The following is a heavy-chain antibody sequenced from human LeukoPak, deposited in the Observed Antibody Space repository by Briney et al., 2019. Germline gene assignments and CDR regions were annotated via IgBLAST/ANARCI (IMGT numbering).Heavy chain of an antibody. D-gene: IGHD6-13*01. CDR2: IYYSGST. J-gene: IGHJ3*02. Sequence: SETLSLTCTVSGGSISSSSYYWGWIRQPPGKGLEWIGSIYYSGSTYYNPSLKSRVTISVDTSKNQFSLKLSSVTAADTAVYYCARTSYSSMGAFDIWGQGTMVTVSS. CDR1: GGSISSSSYY. V-gene: IGHV4-39*07. CDR3: ARTSYSSMGAFDI.